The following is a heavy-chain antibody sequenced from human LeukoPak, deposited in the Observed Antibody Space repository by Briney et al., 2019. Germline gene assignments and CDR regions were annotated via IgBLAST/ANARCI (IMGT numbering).Heavy chain of an antibody. CDR2: INHSGST. J-gene: IGHJ4*02. CDR1: GGSFSGYY. D-gene: IGHD6-13*01. CDR3: ARGRIYSSSWYVSFDY. Sequence: SETLSLTCAVYGGSFSGYYWSWIRQPPGEGLEWIGEINHSGSTNYNPSLKSRVTISVDTSKNQFSLKLSSVTAADTAVYYCARGRIYSSSWYVSFDYWGQGTLVTVSS. V-gene: IGHV4-34*01.